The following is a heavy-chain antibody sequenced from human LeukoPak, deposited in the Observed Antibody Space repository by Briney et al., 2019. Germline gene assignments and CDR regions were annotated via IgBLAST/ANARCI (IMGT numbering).Heavy chain of an antibody. V-gene: IGHV5-51*07. CDR2: IYPGDSDT. CDR3: ARSPANGHTDGVDDI. CDR1: GYIFTNYW. Sequence: GESLKISCQVSGYIFTNYWIGWVHQMPGKGLESIGIIYPGDSDTTYSPSFQGQVTISVDKSISTVYLQWSSLKASDTAIYYCARSPANGHTDGVDDIWGQGTMVTVSS. J-gene: IGHJ3*02. D-gene: IGHD5-24*01.